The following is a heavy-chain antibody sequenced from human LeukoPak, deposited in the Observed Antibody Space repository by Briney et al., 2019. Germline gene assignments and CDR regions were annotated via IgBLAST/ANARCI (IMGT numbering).Heavy chain of an antibody. Sequence: SETLSLTCAVYGGSFSGYYWSWIRQPAGKGLEWIGRIYTSGSTNYNPSLKSRVTISVDTSRNHFSLKLSSVTAADTALYYCARYEAVAGVFDSWGQGILVTVSS. V-gene: IGHV4-59*10. CDR3: ARYEAVAGVFDS. D-gene: IGHD6-19*01. CDR1: GGSFSGYY. J-gene: IGHJ4*02. CDR2: IYTSGST.